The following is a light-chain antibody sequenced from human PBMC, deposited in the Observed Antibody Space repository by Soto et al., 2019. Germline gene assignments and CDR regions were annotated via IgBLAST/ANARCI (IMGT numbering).Light chain of an antibody. Sequence: QSALTQPASVSGSPGQSITISCTGTSSDVGSYNLVSWYQQHPGKAPKLMIYEVSKRPSGVSNRFSGSKSGNTASLTISWLQAEDEADYYCCSYAGSGTYVFGTGTKVTVL. J-gene: IGLJ1*01. CDR1: SSDVGSYNL. CDR2: EVS. V-gene: IGLV2-23*02. CDR3: CSYAGSGTYV.